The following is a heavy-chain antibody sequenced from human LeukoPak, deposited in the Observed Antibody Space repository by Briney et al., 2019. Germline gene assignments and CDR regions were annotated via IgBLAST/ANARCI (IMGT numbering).Heavy chain of an antibody. V-gene: IGHV4-38-2*02. Sequence: PSETLSLTRTVSHYSINDGYYWGWIRQPPGRGLEWIGNTYKDGTTHYNSSFSSRVTISVDASENQFSLTLTSVTAADTAVYYCAKGFSSYSCFAPWGPGILVTVSS. CDR3: AKGFSSYSCFAP. CDR1: HYSINDGYY. D-gene: IGHD3-16*02. CDR2: TYKDGTT. J-gene: IGHJ5*02.